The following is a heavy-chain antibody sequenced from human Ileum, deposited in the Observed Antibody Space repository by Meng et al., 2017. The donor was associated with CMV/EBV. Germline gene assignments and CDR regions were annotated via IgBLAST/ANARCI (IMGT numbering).Heavy chain of an antibody. J-gene: IGHJ4*02. CDR2: MSYSGST. D-gene: IGHD3-10*01. V-gene: IGHV4-30-4*08. Sequence: SGGSISSGGYYWSWIRQPPGKGLEWIGYMSYSGSTYYNPALMSRVTITGNRSKNQFSLKLTSVTAADTAVYYCGRVLDNILRGIDLDYWGRGTLVTVSS. CDR3: GRVLDNILRGIDLDY. CDR1: GGSISSGGYY.